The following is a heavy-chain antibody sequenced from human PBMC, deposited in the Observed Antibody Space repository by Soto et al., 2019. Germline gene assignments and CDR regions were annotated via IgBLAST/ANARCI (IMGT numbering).Heavy chain of an antibody. CDR2: ISGSGGST. CDR1: GFTFSSYA. J-gene: IGHJ6*02. D-gene: IGHD2-2*02. Sequence: PGGSLRLSCAASGFTFSSYAMSWVRQAPGKGLEWVSAISGSGGSTYYADSVKGRFTISRDNSKNTLYLQMNSLRAEDTVVYYCAKDLGYCISTSCYIGYYYYGMDVWGQGTTVTVSS. V-gene: IGHV3-23*01. CDR3: AKDLGYCISTSCYIGYYYYGMDV.